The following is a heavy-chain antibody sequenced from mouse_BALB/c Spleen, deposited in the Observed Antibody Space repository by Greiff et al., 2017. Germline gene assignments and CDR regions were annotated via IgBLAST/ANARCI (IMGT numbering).Heavy chain of an antibody. D-gene: IGHD2-4*01. CDR3: ARHGPTMITFAY. V-gene: IGHV1-80*01. J-gene: IGHJ3*01. Sequence: QVQLQQSGAELVRPGSSVKISCKASGYAFSSYWMNWVKQRPGQGLEWIGQIYPGDGDTNYNGKFKGKATLTADKSSSTAYMQLSSLTSEDSAVYFCARHGPTMITFAYWGQGTLVTVSA. CDR2: IYPGDGDT. CDR1: GYAFSSYW.